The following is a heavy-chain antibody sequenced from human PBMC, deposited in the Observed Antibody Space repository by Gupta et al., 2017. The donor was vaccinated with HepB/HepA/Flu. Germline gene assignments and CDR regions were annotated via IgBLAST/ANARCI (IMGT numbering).Heavy chain of an antibody. V-gene: IGHV3-7*01. CDR3: ARQTLSNWGSRSSDH. D-gene: IGHD7-27*01. CDR2: IKQDEGEK. Sequence: EVQLVESGGGLVQPGGSVSLSCAASGFTLSSFSMSWVGPAPGKGLGWVANIKQDEGEKYYVDSVKGRFTITRDNAKNSLYLQMNSLRADDTAVYYCARQTLSNWGSRSSDHWGQGILVTVSS. CDR1: GFTLSSFS. J-gene: IGHJ4*02.